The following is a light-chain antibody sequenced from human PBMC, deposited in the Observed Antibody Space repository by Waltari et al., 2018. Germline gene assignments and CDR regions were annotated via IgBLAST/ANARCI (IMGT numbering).Light chain of an antibody. V-gene: IGKV4-1*01. J-gene: IGKJ2*01. CDR1: QSVLYSPNSKNY. CDR3: QQYLTIPYT. CDR2: WAS. Sequence: DFMMTQSPEFLAVSLGERATINCKSSQSVLYSPNSKNYLAWYQQKPGQPPKLLIYWASTRESGVPDRFSGSGSGTDFTLTISSLQAEDVAVYYCQQYLTIPYTFGQGTKLEIK.